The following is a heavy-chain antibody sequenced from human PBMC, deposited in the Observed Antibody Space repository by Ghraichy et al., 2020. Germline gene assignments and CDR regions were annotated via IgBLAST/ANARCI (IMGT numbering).Heavy chain of an antibody. Sequence: LSLTCAASGFDFRSYAMTWVRQAPGKGLEWVSAIGSDNTAEQYADSVRGRFTISKDNSNNTLHLQMNSLRSEDTAIYYCAKYFNAVGPTRYFDSWGQGALVTVSS. CDR3: AKYFNAVGPTRYFDS. J-gene: IGHJ4*02. D-gene: IGHD1-26*01. CDR1: GFDFRSYA. V-gene: IGHV3-23*01. CDR2: IGSDNTAE.